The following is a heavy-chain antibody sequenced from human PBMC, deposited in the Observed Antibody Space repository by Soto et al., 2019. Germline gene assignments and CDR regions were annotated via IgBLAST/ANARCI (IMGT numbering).Heavy chain of an antibody. CDR3: ASGIQLWLRRINNGYSG. Sequence: GASVKVSCKASGHTFTSYGISWVRQAPGQGLEWMGGISPNNGTANYAQKFQGRVTMTTDESTNTVYMELSSLRSEDTAVYFCASGIQLWLRRINNGYSGWGQGTLVTVSS. CDR1: GHTFTSYG. V-gene: IGHV1-69*05. CDR2: ISPNNGTA. J-gene: IGHJ4*02. D-gene: IGHD5-18*01.